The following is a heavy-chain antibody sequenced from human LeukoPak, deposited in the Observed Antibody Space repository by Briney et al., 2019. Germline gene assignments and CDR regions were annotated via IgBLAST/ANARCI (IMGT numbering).Heavy chain of an antibody. V-gene: IGHV3-21*01. CDR3: AREDGVSGRGYGMDV. Sequence: GGSLRLSCAASGFTFSSYSMNWVRQAPGKGLEWVSSISSSSSYIYYADSVKGRFTISRDNAKNSLYLQMNSLRAEDTAVYYCAREDGVSGRGYGMDVWGQGTTVTVSS. CDR2: ISSSSSYI. CDR1: GFTFSSYS. J-gene: IGHJ6*02. D-gene: IGHD1-26*01.